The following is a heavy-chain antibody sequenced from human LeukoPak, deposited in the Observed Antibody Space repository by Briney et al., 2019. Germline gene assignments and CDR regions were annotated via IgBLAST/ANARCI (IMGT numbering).Heavy chain of an antibody. CDR3: ARESSIVATTRTLPGRVYYFDY. Sequence: HSGESLRLSCAASGFTFSSYEMNWVRQAPGKGLEWVSYISSSGSTIYYADSVKGRFTISRDNAKNSLYLQMNSLRAEDTAVYYCARESSIVATTRTLPGRVYYFDYWGQGTLVTVSS. CDR2: ISSSGSTI. V-gene: IGHV3-48*03. CDR1: GFTFSSYE. J-gene: IGHJ4*02. D-gene: IGHD5-12*01.